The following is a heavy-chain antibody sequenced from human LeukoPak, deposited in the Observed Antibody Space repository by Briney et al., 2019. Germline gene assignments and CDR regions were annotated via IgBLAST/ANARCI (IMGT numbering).Heavy chain of an antibody. CDR2: ISAYNGNT. CDR1: GYTFTSYG. CDR3: ARTMTTVTTEAFDI. D-gene: IGHD4-17*01. V-gene: IGHV1-18*01. J-gene: IGHJ3*02. Sequence: ASVKVSCKASGYTFTSYGISWVRQAPGQGLEWMGWISAYNGNTNYAQKLQGRVTMTTDTSTSTAYMELRSLRSDDTAVYYCARTMTTVTTEAFDIWGQGTMVTVSS.